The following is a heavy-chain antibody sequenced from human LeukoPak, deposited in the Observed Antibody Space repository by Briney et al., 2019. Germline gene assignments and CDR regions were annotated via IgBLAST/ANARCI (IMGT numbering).Heavy chain of an antibody. Sequence: SETLSLTCTVSGGSISSYYWSWIRQPPGKGLEWIGYIYYSGSTNYNPSLKSRVTISVDTSKNQFSLKLSSVTAADTAVYYCARQKSSWSVDSWGQGTLVTVSS. V-gene: IGHV4-59*08. CDR1: GGSISSYY. J-gene: IGHJ4*02. CDR2: IYYSGST. CDR3: ARQKSSWSVDS. D-gene: IGHD6-13*01.